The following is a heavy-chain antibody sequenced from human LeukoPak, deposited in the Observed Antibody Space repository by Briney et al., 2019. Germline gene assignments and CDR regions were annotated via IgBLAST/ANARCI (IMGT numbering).Heavy chain of an antibody. CDR2: ISSSGSTI. CDR3: ARDLSLYCSGGSCYSLNY. CDR1: GLTFSSYS. V-gene: IGHV3-48*04. J-gene: IGHJ4*02. Sequence: GGSLRLSCTASGLTFSSYSMNWVRQAPGKGLEWVSYISSSGSTIYYADSVKGRFTISRDNAKNSLYLQMNSLRAEDTAVYYCARDLSLYCSGGSCYSLNYWGQGTLVTVSS. D-gene: IGHD2-15*01.